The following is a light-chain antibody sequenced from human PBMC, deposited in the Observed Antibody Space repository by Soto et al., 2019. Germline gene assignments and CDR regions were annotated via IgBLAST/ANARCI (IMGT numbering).Light chain of an antibody. CDR1: QSVSSSY. CDR3: QQYDSSPRT. Sequence: EIVLRQSPGTLSLSPGERATLSCRASQSVSSSYLAWYQQKPGQAPSLLIYGASSRATGIPDRFSGSGSGTDFTLTISRLEPEDFAVYYCQQYDSSPRTFGQGTKVDIK. J-gene: IGKJ1*01. CDR2: GAS. V-gene: IGKV3-20*01.